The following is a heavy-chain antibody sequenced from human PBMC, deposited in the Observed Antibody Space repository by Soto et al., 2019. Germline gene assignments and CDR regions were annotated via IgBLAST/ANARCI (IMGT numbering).Heavy chain of an antibody. CDR1: GFTFSSYS. D-gene: IGHD2-15*01. CDR3: ARATGYCSGGSCRRLDY. CDR2: ISSSSSYI. Sequence: EVQLVESGGGLVKPGGSLRLSCAASGFTFSSYSMNWVRQAPGEGLEWVSSISSSSSYIYYADSVKGRFTISRDNAKNSLYLQMNSLRAEDTAVYYCARATGYCSGGSCRRLDYWGQGTLVTVSS. J-gene: IGHJ4*02. V-gene: IGHV3-21*01.